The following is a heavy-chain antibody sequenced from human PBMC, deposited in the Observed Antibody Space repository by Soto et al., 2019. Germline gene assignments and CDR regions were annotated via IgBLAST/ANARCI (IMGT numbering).Heavy chain of an antibody. J-gene: IGHJ6*02. CDR3: ARSELGARRHCDGTSCSNTVTKNGMDV. D-gene: IGHD2-2*01. V-gene: IGHV4-4*07. CDR2: VYSSGTT. Sequence: SETLSLTCTVSGGSLGGLFWNWIRQPAGKGLEWIGRVYSSGTTYYNPSLQSRVTMSVDTSNNQFSLRLNSVTAADTAFYYCARSELGARRHCDGTSCSNTVTKNGMDVWGQGTTVT. CDR1: GGSLGGLF.